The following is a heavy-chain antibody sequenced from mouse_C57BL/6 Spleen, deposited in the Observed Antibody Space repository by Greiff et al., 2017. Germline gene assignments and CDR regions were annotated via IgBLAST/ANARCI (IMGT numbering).Heavy chain of an antibody. J-gene: IGHJ2*01. V-gene: IGHV1-50*01. CDR3: ARRRVGNYFDY. Sequence: VQLQQPGAELVKPGASVKLSCKASGYTFTSYWMQWVKQRPGQGLEWIGEIDPSDSYTNYNQKFKGKATLTVDTSSSTAYMQLSSLTSEDSAVYYCARRRVGNYFDYWGQGTTLTVSS. CDR1: GYTFTSYW. D-gene: IGHD1-1*01. CDR2: IDPSDSYT.